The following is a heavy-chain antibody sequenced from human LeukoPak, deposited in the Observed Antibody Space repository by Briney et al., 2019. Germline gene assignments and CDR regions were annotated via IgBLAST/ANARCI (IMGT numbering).Heavy chain of an antibody. CDR2: IRYDGSNK. CDR3: ARDPGISDIVVVPAVTRRFDY. V-gene: IGHV3-30*02. J-gene: IGHJ4*02. D-gene: IGHD2-2*01. Sequence: GGSLRLSCAASGFTFSSYGMHWVRQAPGKGLEWVAFIRYDGSNKYYADSVKGRFTISRDNSKNTLYLQMNSLRAEDTAVYYCARDPGISDIVVVPAVTRRFDYWGQGTLVTVSS. CDR1: GFTFSSYG.